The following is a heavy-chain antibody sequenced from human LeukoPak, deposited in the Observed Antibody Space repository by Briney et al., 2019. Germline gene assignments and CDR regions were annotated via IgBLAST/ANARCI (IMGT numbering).Heavy chain of an antibody. CDR2: ISYDGSNK. CDR1: GFTFSSYG. D-gene: IGHD6-13*01. V-gene: IGHV3-30*18. Sequence: GGSLRLSCAASGFTFSSYGMHWVRQAPGKGLEWVAVISYDGSNKYYADSVKGRFTISRDNPKNTLYLQMNSLRAEDTAVYYCAKDGSSWYFDYWGQGTLVTVSS. CDR3: AKDGSSWYFDY. J-gene: IGHJ4*02.